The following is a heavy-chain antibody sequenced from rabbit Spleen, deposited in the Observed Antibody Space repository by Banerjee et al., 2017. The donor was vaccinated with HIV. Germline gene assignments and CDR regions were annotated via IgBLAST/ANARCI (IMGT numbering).Heavy chain of an antibody. CDR1: GFSFSNKAA. J-gene: IGHJ4*01. CDR3: ARAYYSYGYGDPAYATSEFRL. Sequence: QEQLLESGGGLCTPEGSLKLSCTASGFSFSNKAAMCWVRPAPRKGREWIAWINDVTGKAVYANWAKGRFTISKTSTTTVTLQMTSLTAADTATYFCARAYYSYGYGDPAYATSEFRLWGPGTLVTVS. CDR2: INDVTGKA. D-gene: IGHD6-1*01. V-gene: IGHV1S45*01.